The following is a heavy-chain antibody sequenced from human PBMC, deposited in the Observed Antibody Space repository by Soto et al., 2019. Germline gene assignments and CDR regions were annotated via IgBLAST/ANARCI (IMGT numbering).Heavy chain of an antibody. CDR1: GFSFSTYS. J-gene: IGHJ6*02. D-gene: IGHD2-21*02. CDR3: AREETAWPLAYGLDV. CDR2: IGRRSDI. V-gene: IGHV3-21*01. Sequence: GGSLRLSCEASGFSFSTYSMHWVRQAPGKGLEWVSSIGRRSDIYYADSVKGRFTISRDNAKNSVSLQMDSLRDEGTAVYYCAREETAWPLAYGLDVWGQGXTVTVYS.